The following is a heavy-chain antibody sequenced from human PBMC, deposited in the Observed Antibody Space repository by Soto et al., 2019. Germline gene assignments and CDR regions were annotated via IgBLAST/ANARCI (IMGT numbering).Heavy chain of an antibody. D-gene: IGHD1-7*01. CDR2: ISYDGSNK. V-gene: IGHV3-30*18. Sequence: QVQLVESGGGVVQPGRSLRLSCAASGFTFSSYGMHWVRQAPGKGLEWVAVISYDGSNKYYADSVKGRFTISRDNSKNTLYLQMNSLRAEDTAVYYCAKEQGLELRRGDSDYWGQGTLVTVSS. CDR3: AKEQGLELRRGDSDY. CDR1: GFTFSSYG. J-gene: IGHJ4*02.